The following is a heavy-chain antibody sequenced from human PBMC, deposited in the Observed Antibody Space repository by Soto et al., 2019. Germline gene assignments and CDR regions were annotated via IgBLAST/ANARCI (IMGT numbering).Heavy chain of an antibody. V-gene: IGHV3-23*01. CDR2: LSDSGGST. Sequence: GGSLRLSCTASGFTFSSHAMTWVRQAPGKGLEWVSGLSDSGGSTYYADSVKGRFTISRDNSMNTLYLQMNSLRAEDTAVYYCAKDPNDYGDYFDYWGQGTLVTVSS. J-gene: IGHJ4*02. CDR1: GFTFSSHA. CDR3: AKDPNDYGDYFDY. D-gene: IGHD4-17*01.